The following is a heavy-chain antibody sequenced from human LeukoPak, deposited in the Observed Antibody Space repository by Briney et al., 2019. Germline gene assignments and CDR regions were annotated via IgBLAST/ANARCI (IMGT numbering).Heavy chain of an antibody. V-gene: IGHV1-18*01. Sequence: ASVKVSCKASGHTLTNYAITWVRRAPGQGLEWVGWISAYSGDTRYGQNLQGRVSMTTDTSTSTAYMELRSLRPDDTAVYYCARDLEMSTSFWGQGTLVTVSS. J-gene: IGHJ4*02. CDR2: ISAYSGDT. CDR3: ARDLEMSTSF. D-gene: IGHD5-24*01. CDR1: GHTLTNYA.